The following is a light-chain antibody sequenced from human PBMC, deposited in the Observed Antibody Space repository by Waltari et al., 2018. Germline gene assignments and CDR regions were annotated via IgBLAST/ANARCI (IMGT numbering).Light chain of an antibody. V-gene: IGLV2-23*02. CDR3: CTYVGRTTFHVT. CDR2: EDN. J-gene: IGLJ2*01. CDR1: ISDVGTYNL. Sequence: QSALTQPASVSGSPGQSITISCTGTISDVGTYNLVSWYQQHPGKAPNLLIYEDNKRPSGVSDRRSGSKSGNTASLTISGLQAEDEADYYCCTYVGRTTFHVTFGGGTKLTVL.